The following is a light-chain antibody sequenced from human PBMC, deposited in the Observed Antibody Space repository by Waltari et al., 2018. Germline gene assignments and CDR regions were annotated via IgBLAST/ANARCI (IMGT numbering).Light chain of an antibody. CDR2: KAS. V-gene: IGKV1-5*03. CDR3: QQYKSYSRT. Sequence: DIQMTQSPSTLSASVGDRVTITCRASQSIVGWLAWYQRKPGKAPNLLIYKASKLESGVPSRFSGSGSGTEFTLTISSLQPDDFATYYCQQYKSYSRTFGQGTKVEIK. CDR1: QSIVGW. J-gene: IGKJ1*01.